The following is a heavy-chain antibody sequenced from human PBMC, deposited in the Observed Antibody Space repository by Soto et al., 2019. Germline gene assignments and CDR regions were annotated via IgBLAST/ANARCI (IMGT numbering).Heavy chain of an antibody. CDR2: IYYSGST. CDR3: ARISGPYGDYVHDFDY. D-gene: IGHD4-17*01. CDR1: GGSISSGDYY. J-gene: IGHJ4*02. V-gene: IGHV4-61*08. Sequence: PSETLSLTCTVSGGSISSGDYYWSWIRQPPGKGLEWIGYIYYSGSTNYNPSLKSRVTISVDTSKNQFSLKLSSVTAADTAVYYCARISGPYGDYVHDFDYWGQGTLVTVSS.